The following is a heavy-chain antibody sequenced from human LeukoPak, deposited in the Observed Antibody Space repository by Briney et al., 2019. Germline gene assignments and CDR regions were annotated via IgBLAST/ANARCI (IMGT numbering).Heavy chain of an antibody. J-gene: IGHJ6*02. CDR3: ARLRSVGYCSSTSCGYYGMDV. Sequence: SETLSLTCTVSGGSLSSYYWSWIRQPPGKGLEGIGYIYYSGSTNYNPSLKSRVTISVDTSKNQFSLKLSSVTAADTAVYYCARLRSVGYCSSTSCGYYGMDVWGQGTTVTVSS. D-gene: IGHD2-2*01. CDR2: IYYSGST. V-gene: IGHV4-59*08. CDR1: GGSLSSYY.